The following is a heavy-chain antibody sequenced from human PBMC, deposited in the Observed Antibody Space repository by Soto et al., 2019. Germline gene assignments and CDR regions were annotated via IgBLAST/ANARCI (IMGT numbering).Heavy chain of an antibody. Sequence: ASVKVSCKASGYSFTSYGISWVRQAPGQGLEWMGWISAYNGNTNYAQKLQGRVTMTTDTSTSTAYMELRSLRSDDTAVYYCARDKVVPLGDIVVVPAAKGYDAFDIWGQETMVTVSS. CDR3: ARDKVVPLGDIVVVPAAKGYDAFDI. CDR2: ISAYNGNT. J-gene: IGHJ3*02. CDR1: GYSFTSYG. D-gene: IGHD2-2*01. V-gene: IGHV1-18*01.